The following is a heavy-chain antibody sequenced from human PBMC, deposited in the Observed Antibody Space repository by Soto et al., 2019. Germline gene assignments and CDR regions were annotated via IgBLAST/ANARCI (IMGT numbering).Heavy chain of an antibody. J-gene: IGHJ6*02. Sequence: GASVKVSSKASGATFSSYTISWVRQAPGQGLEWMGRIIPILGIPNYAQKFQGRVTITADKSTSTGYMALSSLRSEDTAVYYRATFSRSYCMGGCGQESRLSVCS. CDR2: IIPILGIP. CDR1: GATFSSYT. V-gene: IGHV1-69*02. CDR3: ATFSRSYCMGG.